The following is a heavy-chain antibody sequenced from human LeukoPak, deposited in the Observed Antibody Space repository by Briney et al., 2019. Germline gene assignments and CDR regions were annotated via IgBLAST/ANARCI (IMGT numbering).Heavy chain of an antibody. V-gene: IGHV3-21*01. D-gene: IGHD2-21*02. CDR3: ARSGRVTQNWFDP. CDR1: GFTFSSYS. Sequence: PGGSLRLSCAASGFTFSSYSMNWVRQAPGKGLEWVSSISSSSSYIYYADSVKGRFTISRDNAKNSLYPQMNSLRAEDTAVYYCARSGRVTQNWFDPWGQGTLVTVSS. J-gene: IGHJ5*02. CDR2: ISSSSSYI.